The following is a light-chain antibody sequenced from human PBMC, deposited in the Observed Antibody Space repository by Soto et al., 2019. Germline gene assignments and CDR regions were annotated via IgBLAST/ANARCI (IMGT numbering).Light chain of an antibody. J-gene: IGKJ5*01. CDR1: QSVSSN. V-gene: IGKV3-15*01. Sequence: EIVMTQSPANLSLSPGERATISCRASQSVSSNLAWYQQKPGQALLLLIYGASTRATGIPARFSGSGFGTEFTLTISSLQSEDFAVYYCQQYKNWPLFGQGTRLEIK. CDR2: GAS. CDR3: QQYKNWPL.